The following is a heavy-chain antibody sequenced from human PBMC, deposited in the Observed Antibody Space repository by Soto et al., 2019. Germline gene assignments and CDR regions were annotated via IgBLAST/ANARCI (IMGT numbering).Heavy chain of an antibody. D-gene: IGHD6-13*01. CDR3: ARIWEMATVAACDY. J-gene: IGHJ4*02. CDR1: GYSFTNYW. Sequence: GESLKISCKGSGYSFTNYWIAWVRRMPGKGLEWMGIIYPGDSDTRYSPSFQGQITISVDKSISTAYLQWSSLKASDTAMYYCARIWEMATVAACDYWGQGTLVTVSS. V-gene: IGHV5-51*01. CDR2: IYPGDSDT.